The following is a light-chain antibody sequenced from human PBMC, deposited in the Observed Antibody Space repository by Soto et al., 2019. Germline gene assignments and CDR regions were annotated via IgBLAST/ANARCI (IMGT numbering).Light chain of an antibody. J-gene: IGLJ2*01. CDR2: DDS. CDR3: QVWDSGSDL. CDR1: NIGYKT. V-gene: IGLV3-21*02. Sequence: SYELTQPPSVSVAPGQTATFICGGDNIGYKTVHWYQQRPGQAPVLVVYDDSDRPSGIPERFSGSNSGNTATLTINRVEAGEEADYYCQVWDSGSDLFGGGTKLTVL.